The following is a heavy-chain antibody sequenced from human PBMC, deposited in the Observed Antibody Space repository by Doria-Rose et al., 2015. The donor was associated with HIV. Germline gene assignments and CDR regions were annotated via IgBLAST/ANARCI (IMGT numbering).Heavy chain of an antibody. Sequence: VQLVQSGAEVKKPGESLKISCKGSGYRFTSYWIGWVRQMPGKGLEWMGIIYPGDSETRYSPSFQGHVTISADKSTTTAYLQWSSLQASDTAMYYCVSRSDFWRGYSYFYEMDVWGGGTTVTVSS. V-gene: IGHV5-51*01. CDR2: IYPGDSET. J-gene: IGHJ6*04. CDR1: GYRFTSYW. CDR3: VSRSDFWRGYSYFYEMDV. D-gene: IGHD3-3*01.